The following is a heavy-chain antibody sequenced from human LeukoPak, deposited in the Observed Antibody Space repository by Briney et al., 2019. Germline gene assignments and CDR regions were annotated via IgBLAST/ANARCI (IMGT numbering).Heavy chain of an antibody. CDR3: AKDDIAAAGFDH. CDR2: ISYDGSNK. V-gene: IGHV3-30*18. J-gene: IGHJ4*02. Sequence: PGGSLRPSCAASGLTFSTYVMHWFRQAPGKGLEWVAVISYDGSNKDYADSVKGRFTISRDNFKNTLYLEMNSLRAEDTAVYYCAKDDIAAAGFDHWGQGTLVTVSS. D-gene: IGHD6-13*01. CDR1: GLTFSTYV.